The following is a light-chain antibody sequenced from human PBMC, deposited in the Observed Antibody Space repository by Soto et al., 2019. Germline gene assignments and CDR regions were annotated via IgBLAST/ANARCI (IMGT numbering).Light chain of an antibody. CDR2: DND. V-gene: IGLV1-51*01. J-gene: IGLJ2*01. Sequence: QAVVTQPPSVSAAPGQKVTISCAGGSSNIGNNYVSWYQQFPGTAPKLIIYDNDQRPSGIPDRFSGSKSGTSATLAITGVQAGDEADYHCGTWDTSLNAGVFGGGTKVTVL. CDR3: GTWDTSLNAGV. CDR1: SSNIGNNY.